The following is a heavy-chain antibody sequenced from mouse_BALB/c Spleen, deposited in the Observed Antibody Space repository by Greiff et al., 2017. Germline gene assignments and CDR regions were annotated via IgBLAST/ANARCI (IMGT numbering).Heavy chain of an antibody. CDR3: ARSDYGSSYGYFDY. D-gene: IGHD1-1*01. J-gene: IGHJ2*01. CDR2: ISSGGST. Sequence: EVKLEESGGGLVKPGGSLKLSCAASGFTFSSYAMSWVRQTPEKRLEWVASISSGGSTYYPDSVKGRFTISRDNARNILYLQMSSLRSEDTAMYYCARSDYGSSYGYFDYWGQGTTLTVSS. V-gene: IGHV5-6-5*01. CDR1: GFTFSSYA.